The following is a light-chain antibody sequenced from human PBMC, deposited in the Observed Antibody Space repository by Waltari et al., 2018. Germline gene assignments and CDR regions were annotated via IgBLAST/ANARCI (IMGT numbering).Light chain of an antibody. J-gene: IGKJ1*01. Sequence: EIVMTQTPLSLSVTPGQPAPIPGKSSQSLQYSDGKTYLSWYLQRPGQSPQLLISLVSSPFSGVPDRFSGSGSDKDFTLKISRVEADDVGVYYCMQGLQHPWTFGQGTKVEI. CDR3: MQGLQHPWT. V-gene: IGKV2-29*02. CDR1: QSLQYSDGKTY. CDR2: LVS.